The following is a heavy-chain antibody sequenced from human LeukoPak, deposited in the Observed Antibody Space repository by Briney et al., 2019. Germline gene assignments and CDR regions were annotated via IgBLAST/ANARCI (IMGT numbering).Heavy chain of an antibody. Sequence: SVKVSCKASGGTFSSHAISWVRQAPGQGLEWMGGIIPIFGTANYAQKFQGRVTITADESTSTAYMELSSLRSEDTAVYYCARVGVLGSLQWSYFDYWGQGTLVTVSS. CDR2: IIPIFGTA. CDR1: GGTFSSHA. D-gene: IGHD3-16*01. CDR3: ARVGVLGSLQWSYFDY. V-gene: IGHV1-69*13. J-gene: IGHJ4*02.